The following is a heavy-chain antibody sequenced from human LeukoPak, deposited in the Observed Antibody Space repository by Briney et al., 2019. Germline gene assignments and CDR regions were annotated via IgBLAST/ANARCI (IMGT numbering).Heavy chain of an antibody. V-gene: IGHV4-39*01. Sequence: SETLSLTCTVSGGSISSSSYYWGWIRQPPGKGLEWIGSIYYSGSTYYNPSLKSRVTISVDTSKNQFSLKLSSVTAADTAVYYCAKWLLFNRYYYGIDVWGRGTTVTVSS. CDR3: AKWLLFNRYYYGIDV. J-gene: IGHJ6*02. CDR2: IYYSGST. D-gene: IGHD5-24*01. CDR1: GGSISSSSYY.